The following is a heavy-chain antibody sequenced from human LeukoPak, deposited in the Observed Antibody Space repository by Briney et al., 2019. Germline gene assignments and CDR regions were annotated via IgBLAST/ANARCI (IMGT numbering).Heavy chain of an antibody. J-gene: IGHJ1*01. Sequence: GRSLRLSCAASGFTFSSYGMHWVRQAPGKGLEWVAVISYDGSDKYSADSVKGRFTISRDNSKNTLYLQMNSLRSEDTAVYYCARAFLRTVHYGGNPEYFQHWGQGTLVTVSS. D-gene: IGHD4-23*01. CDR3: ARAFLRTVHYGGNPEYFQH. CDR2: ISYDGSDK. CDR1: GFTFSSYG. V-gene: IGHV3-30*03.